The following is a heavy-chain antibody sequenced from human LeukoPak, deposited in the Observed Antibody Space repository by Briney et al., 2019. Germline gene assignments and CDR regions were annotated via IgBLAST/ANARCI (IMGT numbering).Heavy chain of an antibody. CDR2: INPNSGGT. CDR3: AVRWFGELYPYY. V-gene: IGHV1-2*02. CDR1: GYTFTGYY. D-gene: IGHD3-10*01. Sequence: RASVKVSCKASGYTFTGYYMHWVRQAPGQGLEWMGWINPNSGGTNYAQKFQGRVTMTRDTSISTAYMELSRLRSDDTDVYYCAVRWFGELYPYYWGQGTLVTVSS. J-gene: IGHJ4*02.